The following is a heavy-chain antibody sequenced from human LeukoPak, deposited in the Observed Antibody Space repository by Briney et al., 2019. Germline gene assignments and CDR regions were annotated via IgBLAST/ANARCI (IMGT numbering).Heavy chain of an antibody. CDR2: ISGSGDTT. CDR1: GFTFNIYA. Sequence: GGSLRLSCAASGFTFNIYAMSWVRQAPGKGLEWVAAISGSGDTTYYADSVKGRFTISRDNLKNTVYLQINSLRPGDTAVFYCAKGRTTYYFGSGSFDLDYWGQGNLVTVSS. CDR3: AKGRTTYYFGSGSFDLDY. V-gene: IGHV3-23*01. D-gene: IGHD3-10*01. J-gene: IGHJ4*02.